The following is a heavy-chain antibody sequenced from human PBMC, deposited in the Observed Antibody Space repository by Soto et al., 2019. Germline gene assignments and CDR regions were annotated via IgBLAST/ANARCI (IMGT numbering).Heavy chain of an antibody. CDR2: LYYSGST. CDR3: AREGLTGTIGLYYYYGMDV. Sequence: QVQLQESGPGLVKPSETLSLTCTVSGGSISSYYWSWIRQPPGKGLEWIGYLYYSGSTNYNPSPKSLVTISVDTSKNQFSLKLSSVTAADTAVYYCAREGLTGTIGLYYYYGMDVWGQGTTVTVSS. V-gene: IGHV4-59*01. CDR1: GGSISSYY. J-gene: IGHJ6*02. D-gene: IGHD1-7*01.